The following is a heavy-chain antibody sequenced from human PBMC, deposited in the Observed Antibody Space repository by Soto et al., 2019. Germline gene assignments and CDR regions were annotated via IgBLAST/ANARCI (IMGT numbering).Heavy chain of an antibody. CDR1: GGSISSGDYY. D-gene: IGHD6-13*01. V-gene: IGHV4-30-4*01. CDR3: ARGAAAAGTLIQFDD. J-gene: IGHJ4*02. Sequence: SETLSLTCTVSGGSISSGDYYWSWIRQPPGKGPEWIGYIYYSGSTYYNPSLKSRVTISVDTSKNQFSLKLSSVTAADTAVYYCARGAAAAGTLIQFDDWGQGTLVTVSS. CDR2: IYYSGST.